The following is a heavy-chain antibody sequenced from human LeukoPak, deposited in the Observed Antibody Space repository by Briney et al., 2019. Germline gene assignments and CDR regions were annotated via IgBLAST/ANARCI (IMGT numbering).Heavy chain of an antibody. CDR1: GGTFSSYA. D-gene: IGHD4-17*01. Sequence: SVKVSCKASGGTFSSYAISWVRQAPGQGLEWMGRIIPILGITNYAQKFQGRVTITADKSTSTAYMELSSLRSEDTAVYYCAREDPQTTVPEGMDVWGQGTTVIVSS. CDR2: IIPILGIT. V-gene: IGHV1-69*04. CDR3: AREDPQTTVPEGMDV. J-gene: IGHJ6*02.